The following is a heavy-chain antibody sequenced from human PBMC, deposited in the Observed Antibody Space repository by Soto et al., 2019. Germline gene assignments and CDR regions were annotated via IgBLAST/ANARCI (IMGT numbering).Heavy chain of an antibody. CDR2: INHSGST. D-gene: IGHD6-6*01. CDR1: GGSFSGYY. V-gene: IGHV4-34*01. Sequence: PSETLSLTCAVYGGSFSGYYWSWIRQPPGKGLEWIGEINHSGSTNYNPSLKSRVTISVDTSKNQFSLKLSSVTAADTAVYYCARSPPSWIAARPGYYFDYWGQGTLVTVSS. CDR3: ARSPPSWIAARPGYYFDY. J-gene: IGHJ4*02.